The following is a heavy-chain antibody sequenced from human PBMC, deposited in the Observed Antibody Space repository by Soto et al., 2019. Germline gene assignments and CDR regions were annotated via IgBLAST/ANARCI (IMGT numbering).Heavy chain of an antibody. J-gene: IGHJ4*02. CDR2: ISGSGGST. D-gene: IGHD3-3*01. CDR3: AKDLIYQAGTYYDFWSGVTGIDY. V-gene: IGHV3-23*01. Sequence: GGSLRLSCAASGFTFSSYAMSWFRQAPGKGLEWVSAISGSGGSTYYADSVKGRFTISRDNSKNTLYLQMNSLRAEDTAVYYCAKDLIYQAGTYYDFWSGVTGIDYWGQGTLVTVSS. CDR1: GFTFSSYA.